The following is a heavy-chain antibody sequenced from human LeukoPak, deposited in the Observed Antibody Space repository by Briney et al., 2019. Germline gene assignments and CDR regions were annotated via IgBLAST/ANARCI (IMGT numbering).Heavy chain of an antibody. V-gene: IGHV5-51*01. J-gene: IGHJ4*02. CDR2: ISPGDSDT. CDR1: GYSFTSHW. Sequence: PGESLKISCKGSGYSFTSHWIGWVRQMPGKGLEWMGIISPGDSDTAYSPSFQGQVTISADKSINTAYLQWNSLKASDTAMYYCARRNGYNAGALDFDYWGQGTLVTVSS. CDR3: ARRNGYNAGALDFDY. D-gene: IGHD5-24*01.